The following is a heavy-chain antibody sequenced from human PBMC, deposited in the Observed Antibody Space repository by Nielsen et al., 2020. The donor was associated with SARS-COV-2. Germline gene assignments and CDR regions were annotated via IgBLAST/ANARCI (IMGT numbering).Heavy chain of an antibody. CDR3: AKGREMTTPFYFDS. CDR2: INWNGGIT. J-gene: IGHJ4*02. V-gene: IGHV3-9*01. Sequence: SLKISCAASGFTFDDYGMHWVRQAPGKGLEWVSGINWNGGITVYADSAKGRFTISRDNARNSLYLQMNSLRVEDTALYFCAKGREMTTPFYFDSWGRGNLVTVSS. CDR1: GFTFDDYG. D-gene: IGHD5-24*01.